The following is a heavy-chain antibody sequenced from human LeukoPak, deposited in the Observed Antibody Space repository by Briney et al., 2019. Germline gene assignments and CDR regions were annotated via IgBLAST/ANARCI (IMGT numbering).Heavy chain of an antibody. CDR1: GLNFNSYS. J-gene: IGHJ4*02. Sequence: GGSLRLSCAASGLNFNSYSMNWVRQAPGKGLEWVSSISSSSSFIYYADSLKGRFTISRDNAKNSLYLQMNSLRAEDTAVYYCARKNGLDYWGQGTLVTVSS. CDR2: ISSSSSFI. V-gene: IGHV3-21*01. CDR3: ARKNGLDY.